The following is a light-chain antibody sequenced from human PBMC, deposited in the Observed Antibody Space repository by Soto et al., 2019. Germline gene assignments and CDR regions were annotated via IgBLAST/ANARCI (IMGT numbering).Light chain of an antibody. CDR1: SSNIGAGYD. CDR3: QSYDSSLSGWV. CDR2: GNN. Sequence: QPVLTQPPSVSGARGHRVTISCTGSSSNIGAGYDVHWYQQLPGTAPKLLIFGNNNRPSGVPDRFSGSKSGTSASLAITGLQAEDEADYYCQSYDSSLSGWVFGGGTKLTVL. J-gene: IGLJ3*02. V-gene: IGLV1-40*01.